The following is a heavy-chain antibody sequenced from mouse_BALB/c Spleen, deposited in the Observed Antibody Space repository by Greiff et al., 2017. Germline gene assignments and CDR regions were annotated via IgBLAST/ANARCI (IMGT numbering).Heavy chain of an antibody. Sequence: QVQLKQSGPELVKPGASVRISCKASGYTFTSYYIHWVKQRPGQGLEWIGWIYPGNVNTKYNEKFKGKATLTADKSSSTAYMQLSSLTSEDSAVYFCARGAARATSSFDYWGQGTTLTVSS. D-gene: IGHD3-1*01. CDR3: ARGAARATSSFDY. J-gene: IGHJ2*01. V-gene: IGHV1S56*01. CDR1: GYTFTSYY. CDR2: IYPGNVNT.